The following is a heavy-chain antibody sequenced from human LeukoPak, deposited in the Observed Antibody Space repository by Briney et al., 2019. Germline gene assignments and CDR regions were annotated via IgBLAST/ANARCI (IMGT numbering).Heavy chain of an antibody. CDR2: IKQDGSEK. CDR1: GFTFSNYW. Sequence: GGSLRLSCAASGFTFSNYWMSWVRQAPGKGLEWVANIKQDGSEKYYVDSVTGRFTISRDNAKNSLYLQMNSLRDEGTAVYYCARDNYYDSSGYGHFDYWGQGTLVTVSS. J-gene: IGHJ4*02. D-gene: IGHD3-22*01. V-gene: IGHV3-7*01. CDR3: ARDNYYDSSGYGHFDY.